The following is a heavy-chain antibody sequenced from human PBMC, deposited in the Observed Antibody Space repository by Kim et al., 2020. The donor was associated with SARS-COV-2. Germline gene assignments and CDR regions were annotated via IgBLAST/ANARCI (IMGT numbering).Heavy chain of an antibody. J-gene: IGHJ4*02. D-gene: IGHD6-19*01. CDR3: AKPPQGSSGWYMADY. CDR2: ISWNSGSI. V-gene: IGHV3-9*01. CDR1: GFTFGDYA. Sequence: GGSLRLSCAASGFTFGDYAMHWVRQAPGKGLEWVSGISWNSGSIGYADSVKGRFTISRDNAKNSLYLQMNSLRAEDTALYYCAKPPQGSSGWYMADYWGQGTLVTVSS.